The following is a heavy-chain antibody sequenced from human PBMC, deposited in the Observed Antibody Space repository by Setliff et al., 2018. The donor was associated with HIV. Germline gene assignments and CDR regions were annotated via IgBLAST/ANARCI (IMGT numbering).Heavy chain of an antibody. Sequence: ASVKVSCKSSGYIFTTHYIHWVRQAPGQGIEWMGMSNPSSRTTIYAQKFRGRMTLTKDKSTTTDYMELSSLRSDDTAVYYCARGGRVDESRGYYYPLMYWGQGTLVTVS. CDR2: SNPSSRTT. V-gene: IGHV1-46*01. D-gene: IGHD3-22*01. CDR3: ARGGRVDESRGYYYPLMY. J-gene: IGHJ4*02. CDR1: GYIFTTHY.